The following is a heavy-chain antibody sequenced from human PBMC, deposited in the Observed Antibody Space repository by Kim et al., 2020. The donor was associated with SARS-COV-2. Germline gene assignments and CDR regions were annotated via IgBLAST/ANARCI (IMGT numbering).Heavy chain of an antibody. CDR3: ARGMFSSGFDV. D-gene: IGHD3-10*02. Sequence: GGSLRLSCAASGFSVSNYWINWVRNAPGKGLVWVSRISSDGRYTHYADSVKGRFTLSRDNAENTLFLQMNSLRAEDTAVYYCARGMFSSGFDVWGQGTTVTVSS. CDR1: GFSVSNYW. CDR2: ISSDGRYT. V-gene: IGHV3-74*01. J-gene: IGHJ6*02.